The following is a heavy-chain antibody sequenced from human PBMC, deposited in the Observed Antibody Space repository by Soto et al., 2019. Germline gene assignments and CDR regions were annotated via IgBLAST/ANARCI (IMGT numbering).Heavy chain of an antibody. J-gene: IGHJ6*02. CDR1: GGSISSSSYY. Sequence: PSETLSLTCAVSGGSISSSSYYWGWIRQPPGKGLEWIGSIYYSGSTYYNPSLKSRVTISVDTSKNQFSLKLSSVTAAGTAVYYCARGGYSYGLSYYYYYGMDVWGQGTTVTVSS. V-gene: IGHV4-39*01. CDR3: ARGGYSYGLSYYYYYGMDV. D-gene: IGHD5-18*01. CDR2: IYYSGST.